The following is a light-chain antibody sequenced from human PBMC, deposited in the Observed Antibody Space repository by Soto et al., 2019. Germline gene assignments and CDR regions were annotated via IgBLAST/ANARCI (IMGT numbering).Light chain of an antibody. CDR1: QSVSSSY. J-gene: IGKJ3*01. V-gene: IGKV3-20*01. CDR2: DAS. CDR3: QQYGSSPGLLT. Sequence: EIVLTQSPGTLSLSPGERATLSCRASQSVSSSYLAWYQQKPGQAPRLLIYDASRRATGIPDRFSGSGSGTDCPLTISRLEPEDFAVYYCQQYGSSPGLLTFGPWTKGDIK.